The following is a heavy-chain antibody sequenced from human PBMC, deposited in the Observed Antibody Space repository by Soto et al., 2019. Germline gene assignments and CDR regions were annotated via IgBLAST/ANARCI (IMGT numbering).Heavy chain of an antibody. D-gene: IGHD5-18*01. V-gene: IGHV1-46*01. CDR1: GFTVTSYY. CDR3: ARANRGYSYGTFDY. Sequence: ASVKVSCKASGFTVTSYYMHWVRQAPGQGPEWMGLINPSGDSTSYAQKFQGRVTMTSDTCTSTLYMELSSLRSEDTAVYYCARANRGYSYGTFDYWGQGTMVTVSS. CDR2: INPSGDST. J-gene: IGHJ4*02.